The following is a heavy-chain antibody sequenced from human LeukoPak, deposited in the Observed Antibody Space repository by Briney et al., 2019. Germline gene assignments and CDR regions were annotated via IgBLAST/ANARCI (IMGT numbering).Heavy chain of an antibody. CDR3: AREGPYYYGSGIPGDNWFDP. V-gene: IGHV4-38-2*02. J-gene: IGHJ5*02. D-gene: IGHD3-10*01. CDR2: IYHSGST. CDR1: GYSISSGYY. Sequence: SETLSLTCTVSGYSISSGYYWGWIRQPPGKGLEWIGSIYHSGSTYYNPSLKSRVTISVDTSKNQFSLKLSSVTAADTAVYYCAREGPYYYGSGIPGDNWFDPWGQGTLVTVSS.